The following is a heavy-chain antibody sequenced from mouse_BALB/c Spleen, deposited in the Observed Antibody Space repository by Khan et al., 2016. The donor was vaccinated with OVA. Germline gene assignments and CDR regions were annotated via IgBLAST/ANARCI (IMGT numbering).Heavy chain of an antibody. J-gene: IGHJ2*01. V-gene: IGHV1-7*01. CDR2: INPTSGYT. CDR3: TRDRIDY. CDR1: GYTFSTYW. Sequence: QVQLQQSGATLAKPGASVKMSCKASGYTFSTYWMHWVKQRPGQGLEWIGYINPTSGYTAYTEKFKDKATLSADKSSSTAYMQLSRLTSEDSAVYYCTRDRIDYWGQGTTLTVSS.